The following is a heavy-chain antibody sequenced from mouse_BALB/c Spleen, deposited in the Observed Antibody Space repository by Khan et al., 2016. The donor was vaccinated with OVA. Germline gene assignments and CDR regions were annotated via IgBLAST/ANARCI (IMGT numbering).Heavy chain of an antibody. D-gene: IGHD1-1*01. CDR2: ISYSGRT. CDR1: GYSITSDYA. CDR3: ARSVTITTVVATDVDY. J-gene: IGHJ2*01. V-gene: IGHV3-2*02. Sequence: EVQLQESGPGLVKPSQSLSLTCTFSGYSITSDYAWNWIRQFPGNKLEWMGYISYSGRTSYTPSLKSRISITRDTSKNQLFLQLNSVSTEDTATYYGARSVTITTVVATDVDYWGKGTTLTVSS.